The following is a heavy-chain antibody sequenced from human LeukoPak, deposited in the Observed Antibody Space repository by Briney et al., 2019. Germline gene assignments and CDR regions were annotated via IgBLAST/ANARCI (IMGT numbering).Heavy chain of an antibody. CDR1: GFTFSSYS. D-gene: IGHD4-11*01. V-gene: IGHV3-48*01. CDR3: ARGVPKTSYYYYYMDV. J-gene: IGHJ6*03. CDR2: ISSSGSTI. Sequence: TGGSLRLSCAASGFTFSSYSMNWVRQAPGKGLEWVSYISSSGSTIHYTDSVKGRFTISRDNAKNSLYLQMNSLRAEDTAVYYCARGVPKTSYYYYYMDVWGKGTTVTVSS.